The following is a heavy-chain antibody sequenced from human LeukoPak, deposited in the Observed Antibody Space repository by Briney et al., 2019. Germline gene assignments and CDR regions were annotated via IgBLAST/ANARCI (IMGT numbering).Heavy chain of an antibody. V-gene: IGHV3-7*01. D-gene: IGHD3-10*01. Sequence: GGSLRLSCAASGFTFSSYWMSWVRQAPGKGLEWVAKIKQDGSEKYYVDSVKGRFTISRDNAKNSLYLQMNSLRAEDTAVYYCARDLPLLWFGELLRGFDYWGQGTLVTVSS. CDR3: ARDLPLLWFGELLRGFDY. CDR2: IKQDGSEK. CDR1: GFTFSSYW. J-gene: IGHJ4*02.